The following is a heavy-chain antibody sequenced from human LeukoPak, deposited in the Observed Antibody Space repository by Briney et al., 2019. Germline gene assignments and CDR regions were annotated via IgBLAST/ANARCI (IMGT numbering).Heavy chain of an antibody. CDR1: GYSFTNYW. CDR2: IYPGDSDT. Sequence: GESLKISCKGSGYSFTNYWIAWVRQMPGKGLEWMGIIYPGDSDTGYSPSFQGQVTISADKSFSTAYLQWSSLKASDSAMYYCARQDGSAWYYFDYWAQGTLVTVSS. CDR3: ARQDGSAWYYFDY. D-gene: IGHD6-19*01. V-gene: IGHV5-51*01. J-gene: IGHJ4*02.